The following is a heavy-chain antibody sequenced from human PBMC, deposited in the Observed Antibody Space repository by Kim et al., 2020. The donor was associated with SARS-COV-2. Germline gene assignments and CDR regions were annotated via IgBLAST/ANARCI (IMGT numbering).Heavy chain of an antibody. CDR1: GFTFSSYA. D-gene: IGHD3-9*01. Sequence: GGSLRLSCAASGFTFSSYAMHWVRQAPGKGLEWVAVISYDGSNKYYADSVKGRFTISRDNSKNTLYLQMNSLRAEDTAVYYCARGHGFEIYYYYYYMDVWGKGTTVTVSS. J-gene: IGHJ6*03. CDR3: ARGHGFEIYYYYYYMDV. V-gene: IGHV3-30-3*01. CDR2: ISYDGSNK.